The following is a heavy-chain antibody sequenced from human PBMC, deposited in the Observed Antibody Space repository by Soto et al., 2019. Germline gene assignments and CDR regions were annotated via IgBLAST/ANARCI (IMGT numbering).Heavy chain of an antibody. CDR3: ARWTGYGDYFYYYFDY. D-gene: IGHD4-17*01. CDR1: GGSISSGGYY. J-gene: IGHJ4*02. Sequence: SETLSLTCTVSGGSISSGGYYWSWIRQHPGKGLEWIGYIYYSGSTYYNPSLKSRVTISVDTSKNQFSLKLSSVTAADTAVYYCARWTGYGDYFYYYFDYWGQGTLVTVSS. V-gene: IGHV4-31*03. CDR2: IYYSGST.